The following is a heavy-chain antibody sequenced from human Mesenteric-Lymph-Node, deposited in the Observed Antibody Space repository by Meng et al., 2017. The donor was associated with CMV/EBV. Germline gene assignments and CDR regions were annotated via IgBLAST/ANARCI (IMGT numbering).Heavy chain of an antibody. D-gene: IGHD3-10*01. CDR3: AKDSHLYYYGSGSYSSGMDV. J-gene: IGHJ6*02. Sequence: GGSLRLSCAASGFTFSSYGMHWVRQAPGKGLEWVAFIRYDGSNKYYADSVKGRFTISRDNSKNTLYLQMNSLRAEDTAVYYCAKDSHLYYYGSGSYSSGMDVWGQGTTVTVS. CDR2: IRYDGSNK. CDR1: GFTFSSYG. V-gene: IGHV3-30*02.